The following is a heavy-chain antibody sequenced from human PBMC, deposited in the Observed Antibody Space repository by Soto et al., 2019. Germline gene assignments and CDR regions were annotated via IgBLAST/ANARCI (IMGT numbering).Heavy chain of an antibody. J-gene: IGHJ4*02. CDR2: IHDSGSC. Sequence: PSETLSLTCTISGGSISGSAWSWIRQPPGKGLEWIGVIHDSGSCNSKSYLRSRLIMSFGPHSNQFSWNLRCVTVTDTATYVCARFPLPARGGGPWSHRYYDSWGRGAPVPVSS. D-gene: IGHD3-16*01. V-gene: IGHV4-59*12. CDR3: ARFPLPARGGGPWSHRYYDS. CDR1: GGSISGSA.